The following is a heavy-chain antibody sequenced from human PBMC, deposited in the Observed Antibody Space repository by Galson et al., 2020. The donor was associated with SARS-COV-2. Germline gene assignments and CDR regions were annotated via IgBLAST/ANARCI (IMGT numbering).Heavy chain of an antibody. V-gene: IGHV4-31*03. D-gene: IGHD3-3*01. J-gene: IGHJ4*02. CDR3: ARGSITIFGVVTNFDY. Sequence: ETSETLSLTCTVSGGSISSGGYSWSWIRQHPGKGLEWIGYIYYSGSTYYNPSLKSRVTISVDTSKNQFSLKLSSVTAADTAVYYCARGSITIFGVVTNFDYWGQGTLVTVSS. CDR1: GGSISSGGYS. CDR2: IYYSGST.